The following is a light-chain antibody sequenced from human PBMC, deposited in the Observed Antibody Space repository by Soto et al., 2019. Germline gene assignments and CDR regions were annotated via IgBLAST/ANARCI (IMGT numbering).Light chain of an antibody. J-gene: IGKJ4*01. CDR1: QTISNW. CDR2: DAS. Sequence: DIQLTQSPSFLSASVGDRVTITCRASQTISNWLAWYQQKPGKAPKVLIYDASTLDGGVPSRFSGRRSGTDFTLTISSLQPSDFATYYCQQYNTYPLTFGGGTKVDIK. CDR3: QQYNTYPLT. V-gene: IGKV1-5*01.